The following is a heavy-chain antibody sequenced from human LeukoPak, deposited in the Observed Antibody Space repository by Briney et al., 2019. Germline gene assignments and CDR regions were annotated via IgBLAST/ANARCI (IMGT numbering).Heavy chain of an antibody. V-gene: IGHV3-48*04. CDR2: ISSSSSTI. D-gene: IGHD3-10*01. CDR3: ASKGTYGSGNFLDY. Sequence: GGSLRLSCAASGFTFSSYSMNWVRQAPGKGLEWVSYISSSSSTIYYADSVKGRFTISRDNAKNSLYLQMNSLRAEDTAVYYCASKGTYGSGNFLDYWGQGTLVTVSS. CDR1: GFTFSSYS. J-gene: IGHJ4*02.